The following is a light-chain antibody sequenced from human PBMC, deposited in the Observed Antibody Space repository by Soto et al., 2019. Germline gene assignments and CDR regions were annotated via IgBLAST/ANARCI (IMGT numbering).Light chain of an antibody. Sequence: QSVLTQPPSASGSPGQSVTISCTGTSSDVGAYDYVCWYQQHPGKAPKLMIYEVNKRPSGVPDRFSGSKSGNTASLTVSGLQAGDEADYYCHSYDSSLSASVFGAGTQLTVL. CDR2: EVN. V-gene: IGLV2-8*01. J-gene: IGLJ7*01. CDR3: HSYDSSLSASV. CDR1: SSDVGAYDY.